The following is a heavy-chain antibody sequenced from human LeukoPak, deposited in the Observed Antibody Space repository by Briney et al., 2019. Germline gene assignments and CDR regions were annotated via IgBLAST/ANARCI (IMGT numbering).Heavy chain of an antibody. D-gene: IGHD6-19*01. V-gene: IGHV4-59*01. CDR2: LYSGSS. Sequence: PSETLSLTCTVSGASISPYYWSWIRQPPGEGLEWIGNLYSGSSYYNPSLKSRVTISVDTSKNQFSLKLSSVTAADTAVYYCAREGGSGWYPGGYFDYWGQGTLVTVSS. CDR3: AREGGSGWYPGGYFDY. J-gene: IGHJ4*02. CDR1: GASISPYY.